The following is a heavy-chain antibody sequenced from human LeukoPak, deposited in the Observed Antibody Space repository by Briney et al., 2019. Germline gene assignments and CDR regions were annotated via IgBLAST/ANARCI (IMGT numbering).Heavy chain of an antibody. V-gene: IGHV3-21*01. Sequence: GGSLRLSCAASGFTFSSYSMNWVRQAPGRGLEWVSSISSSSSYIYYADSVKGRFTISRDNAKNSLYLQMNSLRAEDTAVYYCARSSWYGAIDYWGQGTLVTVSS. J-gene: IGHJ4*02. D-gene: IGHD6-13*01. CDR3: ARSSWYGAIDY. CDR1: GFTFSSYS. CDR2: ISSSSSYI.